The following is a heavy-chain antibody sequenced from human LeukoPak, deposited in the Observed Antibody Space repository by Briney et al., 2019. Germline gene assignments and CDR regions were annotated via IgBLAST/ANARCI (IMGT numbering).Heavy chain of an antibody. Sequence: SETLSLTCTVSSGSISSYYWSWIRQPAGKGLEWIGRIYTSGSTNYNASLKSRVSMSVDTSKNQFSLKLSSVTAADTAVFYCARENSGSYREFDYWGQGTLVTVSS. CDR3: ARENSGSYREFDY. J-gene: IGHJ4*02. V-gene: IGHV4-4*07. CDR2: IYTSGST. D-gene: IGHD1-26*01. CDR1: SGSISSYY.